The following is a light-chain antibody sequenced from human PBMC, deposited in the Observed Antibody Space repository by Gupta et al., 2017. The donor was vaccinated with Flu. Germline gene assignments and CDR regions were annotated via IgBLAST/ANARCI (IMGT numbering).Light chain of an antibody. CDR2: EVT. V-gene: IGLV2-14*01. Sequence: QSALTQPASVSGSPGQSITISCTGTSSDVGGYNYVSWYQQHPGIAPKLIICEVTNRPSGVSNRFSGSKSGSTASLTISGLQAEDESDYFCSSYSSSGTLFVFGTGTKVTVL. CDR1: SSDVGGYNY. J-gene: IGLJ1*01. CDR3: SSYSSSGTLFV.